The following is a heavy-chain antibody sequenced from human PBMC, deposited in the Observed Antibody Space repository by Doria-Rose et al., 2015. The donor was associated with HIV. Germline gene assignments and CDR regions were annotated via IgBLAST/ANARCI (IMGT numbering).Heavy chain of an antibody. CDR2: SFSDDER. CDR1: GVSLSSPGMG. V-gene: IGHV2-26*01. D-gene: IGHD6-13*01. Sequence: QVQLVQSGPVLVKPTETLTLTCTVSGVSLSSPGMGVSWIRQPPGKALEWLANSFSDDERSYNTSLKSRLTSSRGTSKSQVVLTMTDMDPVDTATYYCARIKSSRWYHKYYFDFWGQGTLVIVSA. J-gene: IGHJ4*02. CDR3: ARIKSSRWYHKYYFDF.